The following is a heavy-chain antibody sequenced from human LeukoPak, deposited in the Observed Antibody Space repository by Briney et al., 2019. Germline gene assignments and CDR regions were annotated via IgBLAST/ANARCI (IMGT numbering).Heavy chain of an antibody. Sequence: PSETLSLTCTVSGGSISSYYWSWIRQPPGKGLEWIGCIYYSGSTNYNPSFKSRVTISVDTSKNQFSLKLSSVTAADTAVYFCARGGYYGSGNDFRFDPWGQGTLVTVSS. J-gene: IGHJ5*02. CDR1: GGSISSYY. CDR3: ARGGYYGSGNDFRFDP. CDR2: IYYSGST. V-gene: IGHV4-59*08. D-gene: IGHD3-10*01.